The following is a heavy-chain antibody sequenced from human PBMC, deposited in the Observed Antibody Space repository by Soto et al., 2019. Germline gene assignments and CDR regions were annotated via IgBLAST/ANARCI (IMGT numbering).Heavy chain of an antibody. Sequence: PGGSLRLSCAASGFTFTRVSMNWVRQAPGKGLEWVSSISSTTNYIYYGDSMKGRFTISRDNAKNSLYLEMNSLRAEDTAVYYCARESEDLTSNFDYWGQGTLVTVSS. J-gene: IGHJ4*02. V-gene: IGHV3-21*06. CDR2: ISSTTNYI. CDR3: ARESEDLTSNFDY. CDR1: GFTFTRVS.